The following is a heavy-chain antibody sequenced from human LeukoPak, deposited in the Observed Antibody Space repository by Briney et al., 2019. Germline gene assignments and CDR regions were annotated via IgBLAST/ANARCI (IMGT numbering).Heavy chain of an antibody. Sequence: PSETLSLTCTVSGGSISSYYWSWIRQPPGKGLEWIGYIYYSGSTNYNPSLKSRVTISVDTSKNQFSLKLSSVTAADTAVYYCARQSFPVSDYGDSLNWFDPWGQGTLVTVSS. V-gene: IGHV4-59*08. CDR2: IYYSGST. D-gene: IGHD4-17*01. CDR3: ARQSFPVSDYGDSLNWFDP. CDR1: GGSISSYY. J-gene: IGHJ5*02.